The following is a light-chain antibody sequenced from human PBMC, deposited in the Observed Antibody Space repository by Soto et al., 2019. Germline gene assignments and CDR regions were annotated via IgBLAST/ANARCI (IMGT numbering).Light chain of an antibody. J-gene: IGLJ1*01. CDR1: SGHSSYA. V-gene: IGLV4-69*01. Sequence: QLVLTQSPSASASLGASVKLTCTLSSGHSSYAIAWHQQQPEKGPRYLMKLNSDGSHYKGGGIPDRFSGSSSGAERYLTISSLQSEDEADYYCQTWVTGIQVFGTGTKVTVL. CDR3: QTWVTGIQV. CDR2: LNSDGSH.